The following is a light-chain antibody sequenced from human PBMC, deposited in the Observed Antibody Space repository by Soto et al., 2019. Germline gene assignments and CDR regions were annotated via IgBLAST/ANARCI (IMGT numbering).Light chain of an antibody. CDR1: QSIRTW. CDR3: LQDYNWT. V-gene: IGKV1-6*01. Sequence: IQMTQSPSTLSASVGDRVTITCRASQSIRTWLAWYQQKPGKAPKLLIYAASSLQSGVPSRFSGSGSGTDFTLTISSLQPEDFATYYCLQDYNWTFGQGTKVDI. CDR2: AAS. J-gene: IGKJ1*01.